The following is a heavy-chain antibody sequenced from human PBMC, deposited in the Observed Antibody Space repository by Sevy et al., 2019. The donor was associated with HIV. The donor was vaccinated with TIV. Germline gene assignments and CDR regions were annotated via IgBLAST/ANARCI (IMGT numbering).Heavy chain of an antibody. D-gene: IGHD1-1*01. CDR3: ASGQDWITDDY. V-gene: IGHV3-30*15. J-gene: IGHJ4*01. Sequence: GGSLRLSCAASGFPFSVYPMHWVRQAPDKRLEWVAVISSDGSAKYYSDSVRGRFTFSRDNSRNTLYLQMSSLRTEDTAVYYCASGQDWITDDYWGQEPWSPSPQ. CDR1: GFPFSVYP. CDR2: ISSDGSAK.